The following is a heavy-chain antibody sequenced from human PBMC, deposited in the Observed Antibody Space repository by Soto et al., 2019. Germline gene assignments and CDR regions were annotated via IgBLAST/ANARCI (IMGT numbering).Heavy chain of an antibody. CDR1: GFTFSNSW. Sequence: EVQLVESGGGLVQPGGSLRLSCAASGFTFSNSWLSWVRQAPGKGLEWVANINQDGTDKYYVDSVKGRFTISRDNAKNSLYLQANSLRAEDTAVYSCARISPIMPQGYWGQGTRVTVSS. CDR2: INQDGTDK. CDR3: ARISPIMPQGY. D-gene: IGHD2-2*01. V-gene: IGHV3-7*04. J-gene: IGHJ4*02.